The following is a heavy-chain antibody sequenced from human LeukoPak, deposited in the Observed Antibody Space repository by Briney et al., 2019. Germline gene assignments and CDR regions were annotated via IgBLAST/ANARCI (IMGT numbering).Heavy chain of an antibody. J-gene: IGHJ4*02. CDR1: GFTFSSYT. D-gene: IGHD5-12*01. V-gene: IGHV3-23*01. CDR2: ICGGGGST. Sequence: GGSLRLSCAASGFTFSSYTMSWVRHAPGKGLELGSDICGGGGSTYYADSVKGRFTISRDNSKNTLYLQMNSLRAEDAAVYYCALSRPQDSGYDIYYFEYWGQGTLVTVSS. CDR3: ALSRPQDSGYDIYYFEY.